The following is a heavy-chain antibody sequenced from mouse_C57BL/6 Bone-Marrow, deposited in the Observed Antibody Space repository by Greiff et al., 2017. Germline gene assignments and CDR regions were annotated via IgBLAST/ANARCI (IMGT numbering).Heavy chain of an antibody. J-gene: IGHJ2*01. CDR3: ARGITTDYYFDY. D-gene: IGHD1-1*01. CDR2: IYPGSGST. CDR1: GYTFTSYW. V-gene: IGHV1-55*01. Sequence: VQLQQPGAELVKPGASVKMSCKASGYTFTSYWITWVKQRPGQGLEWIGDIYPGSGSTNYNEKFKSKATLTVDTSSSTAYMQLSSLTSEDSAVYYCARGITTDYYFDYWGQGTTLTVSS.